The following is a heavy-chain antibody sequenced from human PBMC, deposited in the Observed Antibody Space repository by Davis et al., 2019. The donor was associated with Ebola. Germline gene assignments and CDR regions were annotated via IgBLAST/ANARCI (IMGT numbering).Heavy chain of an antibody. CDR2: IHYRGNT. V-gene: IGHV4-28*06. CDR3: ARAVGPCSTSSCLTWFGP. Sequence: PSETLSLTCAVSGYSITRSDWWGWIRQSPGKGLEWIGYIHYRGNTKDNPSLQSRVTMSVDTSKNQFSLNLMSVTAFDSAIYYCARAVGPCSTSSCLTWFGPWGQGIVVTVSS. J-gene: IGHJ5*02. D-gene: IGHD2-15*01. CDR1: GYSITRSDW.